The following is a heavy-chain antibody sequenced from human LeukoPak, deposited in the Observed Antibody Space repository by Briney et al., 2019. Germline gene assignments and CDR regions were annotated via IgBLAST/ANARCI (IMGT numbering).Heavy chain of an antibody. V-gene: IGHV3-30*02. CDR1: GFTVTSHG. D-gene: IGHD2-2*01. Sequence: GGSLTLSCAASGFTVTSHGMRWVRQAPGQGLEWVRFIRYDGRDEYYADSVNGRFTISRDSSENTLFLQMNGLRPEDTAVYYCAKGSYYCSNNGPQYYYDMDVWGKGTTVIVSS. CDR2: IRYDGRDE. J-gene: IGHJ6*03. CDR3: AKGSYYCSNNGPQYYYDMDV.